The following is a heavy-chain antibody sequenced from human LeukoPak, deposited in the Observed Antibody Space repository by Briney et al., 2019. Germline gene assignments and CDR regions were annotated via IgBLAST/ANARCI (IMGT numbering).Heavy chain of an antibody. V-gene: IGHV4-30-4*01. Sequence: SQTLSLTCTVSGGSISSGDYYWSWIRQPPGKGLEWIGYIYYSGSTYYNPSLKSRVTISVDTSKNQFSLKLSSVTAADTAVYYCARRGIQLWRYYFDYWGQGTLVTVSS. CDR3: ARRGIQLWRYYFDY. J-gene: IGHJ4*02. CDR2: IYYSGST. CDR1: GGSISSGDYY. D-gene: IGHD5-18*01.